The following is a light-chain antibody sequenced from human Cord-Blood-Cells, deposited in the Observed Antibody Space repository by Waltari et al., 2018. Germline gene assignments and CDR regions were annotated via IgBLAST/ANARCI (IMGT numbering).Light chain of an antibody. J-gene: IGKJ1*01. CDR2: AAS. Sequence: DIQMTQSPSSLSASVGARVTITCRASQSISSYLNWYQQKPGKAPKLLIYAASILQSGVPSRFSGSGSGTDFTLTISSLQPEDFATYYCQQSYSTPTFGQGTKVEIK. CDR1: QSISSY. V-gene: IGKV1-39*01. CDR3: QQSYSTPT.